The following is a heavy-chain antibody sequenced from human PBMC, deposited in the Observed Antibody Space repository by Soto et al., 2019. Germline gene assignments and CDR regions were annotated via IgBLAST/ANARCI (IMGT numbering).Heavy chain of an antibody. J-gene: IGHJ6*03. V-gene: IGHV3-21*01. D-gene: IGHD2-2*01. CDR1: GFTFSSYS. Sequence: GGSLRLSCAASGFTFSSYSMNWVRQAPGKGLEWVSSISSSSSYIYYADSVKGRFTISRDNAKNSLYLQMNSLRAEDTAVYYCARDPVAGTRGIVVVPAAGYYMDVWGKGTTVTVSS. CDR2: ISSSSSYI. CDR3: ARDPVAGTRGIVVVPAAGYYMDV.